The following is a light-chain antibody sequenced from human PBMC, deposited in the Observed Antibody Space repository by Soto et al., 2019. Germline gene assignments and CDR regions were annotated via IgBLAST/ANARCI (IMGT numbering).Light chain of an antibody. Sequence: QSVLTQPASVSGSPGQSITTSCTGTSSDVGAYYFVSWHQQHPGKAPKLMIYNVYDRPSGISYRFSGSKSGNTASLTISGLQGEDEADYYCSAYTVSRTYVFGTGTKVTVL. CDR2: NVY. CDR1: SSDVGAYYF. CDR3: SAYTVSRTYV. V-gene: IGLV2-14*03. J-gene: IGLJ1*01.